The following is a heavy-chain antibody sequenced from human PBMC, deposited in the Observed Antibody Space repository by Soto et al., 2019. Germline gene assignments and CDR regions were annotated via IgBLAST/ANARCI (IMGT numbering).Heavy chain of an antibody. Sequence: VQLQESGPRLVKPSETLSLTCTVSNGSIIHYYWSWIRQPPGKGPEWIGYIYYSGATNYNPSLTSLVSTSVYMARNQLSLKLHSVTAADTAVYYCASRLTLAKTTGDGFDIWGRGKLVTVSS. D-gene: IGHD3-9*01. V-gene: IGHV4-59*01. CDR2: IYYSGAT. J-gene: IGHJ3*02. CDR3: ASRLTLAKTTGDGFDI. CDR1: NGSIIHYY.